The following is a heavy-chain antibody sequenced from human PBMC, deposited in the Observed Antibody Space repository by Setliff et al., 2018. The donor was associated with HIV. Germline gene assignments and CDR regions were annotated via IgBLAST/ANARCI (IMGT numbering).Heavy chain of an antibody. V-gene: IGHV1-2*06. D-gene: IGHD6-19*01. CDR2: INPNSGGT. CDR1: EYTFVDYY. Sequence: ASVKVSCKASEYTFVDYYMHWVRQAPGQGLEWMGRINPNSGGTNYAQKFQGRVTMTRDTSISTAYMELSRLRSDDTAVYYCARDSAQTKYSSGWYGYWGQGTLVTVSS. J-gene: IGHJ4*02. CDR3: ARDSAQTKYSSGWYGY.